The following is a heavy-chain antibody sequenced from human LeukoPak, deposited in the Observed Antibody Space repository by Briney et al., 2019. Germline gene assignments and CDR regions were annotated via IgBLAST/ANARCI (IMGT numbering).Heavy chain of an antibody. V-gene: IGHV3-64*01. CDR3: ARVRGGSYYYYFDY. Sequence: GGSLRLSCAASGFTFSSYAMHWVRQAPGKGLEYVSAISSNGGSTYYANSVKGRFTISRDNSKNTLYLQMGSLRAEDMAVYYCARVRGGSYYYYFDYWGQGTLVTVSS. J-gene: IGHJ4*02. CDR1: GFTFSSYA. CDR2: ISSNGGST. D-gene: IGHD1-26*01.